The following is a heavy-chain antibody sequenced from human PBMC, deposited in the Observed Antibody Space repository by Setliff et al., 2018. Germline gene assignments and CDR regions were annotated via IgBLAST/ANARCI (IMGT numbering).Heavy chain of an antibody. D-gene: IGHD2-15*01. CDR3: AASVGGAPYYYGLDV. V-gene: IGHV1-46*01. CDR2: INVSGGST. Sequence: ASVKVSCKASGYTFTRYYMYWVRQAPGQGLEWMGIINVSGGSTTYAQKFQGRVTITRDTSASTFYMELSSLRSEDTALYSCAASVGGAPYYYGLDVWGQGTTVTVSS. CDR1: GYTFTRYY. J-gene: IGHJ6*02.